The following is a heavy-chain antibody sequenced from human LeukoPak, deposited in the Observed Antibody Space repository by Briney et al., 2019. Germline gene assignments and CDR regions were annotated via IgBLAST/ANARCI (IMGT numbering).Heavy chain of an antibody. CDR1: GFTFSSYG. J-gene: IGHJ4*02. CDR3: ARDFRFLEWFAYYFDY. CDR2: IRYDGSNK. D-gene: IGHD3-3*01. V-gene: IGHV3-30*02. Sequence: GGSLRLSCAASGFTFSSYGMHWVRQAPGKGLEWVAFIRYDGSNKYYADSVKGRFTISRDNSMNTLYLQMNSLRAEDTAVYYCARDFRFLEWFAYYFDYWGQGTLVTVSS.